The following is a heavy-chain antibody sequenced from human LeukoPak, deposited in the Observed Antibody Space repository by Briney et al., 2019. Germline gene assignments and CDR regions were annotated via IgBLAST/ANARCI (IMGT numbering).Heavy chain of an antibody. CDR3: ARGGYSGYALGDY. V-gene: IGHV5-51*01. D-gene: IGHD5-12*01. Sequence: GESLKISCKGSGYRFTDYWIAWVRQMPGKGLECMGIIYPGDSDIRYSPSFRGQVTISADKSINTAYLQWSSLKASDTAMYYCARGGYSGYALGDYWGQGSLVTVSS. CDR2: IYPGDSDI. J-gene: IGHJ4*01. CDR1: GYRFTDYW.